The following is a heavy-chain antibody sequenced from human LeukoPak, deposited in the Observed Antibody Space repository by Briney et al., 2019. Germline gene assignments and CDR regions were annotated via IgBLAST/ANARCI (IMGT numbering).Heavy chain of an antibody. Sequence: GGSLRLSCAASGFTFSSYAMSWVRQAPGEGLEWVSAISGGGGSTYYADSVKGRFTISRDNSKNTLYLQMNSLRAEDTAVYYCANSYDSSRSGYYYYGMDVWGQGTTVTVSS. CDR1: GFTFSSYA. V-gene: IGHV3-23*01. J-gene: IGHJ6*02. CDR2: ISGGGGST. D-gene: IGHD3-22*01. CDR3: ANSYDSSRSGYYYYGMDV.